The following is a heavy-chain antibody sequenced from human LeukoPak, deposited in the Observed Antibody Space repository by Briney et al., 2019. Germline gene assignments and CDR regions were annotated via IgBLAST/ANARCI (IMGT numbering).Heavy chain of an antibody. D-gene: IGHD4-17*01. CDR3: ASIYGDYDYDAFDI. J-gene: IGHJ3*02. Sequence: GASVKVSCKASGYTFTSYGISWVRLAPGQGLEWMGWISAYNGNTNYAQKLQGRVTMTTDTSTSTAYMELRSLRSDDTAVYYCASIYGDYDYDAFDIWGQGTMVTVSS. CDR2: ISAYNGNT. CDR1: GYTFTSYG. V-gene: IGHV1-18*04.